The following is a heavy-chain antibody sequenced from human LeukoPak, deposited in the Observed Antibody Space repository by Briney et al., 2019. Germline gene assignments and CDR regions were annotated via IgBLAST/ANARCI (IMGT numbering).Heavy chain of an antibody. CDR1: GFMFDDYA. CDR2: ISWNSGSI. CDR3: AKDMDTLVRGVIFN. J-gene: IGHJ4*02. V-gene: IGHV3-9*01. D-gene: IGHD3-10*01. Sequence: PGRSLRLSCAGSGFMFDDYAMHWVRQAPGKGLEWVSGISWNSGSIGYADSVKGRFTISRDNAKNSLYLQMNSLRAEDTALYYCAKDMDTLVRGVIFNWGQGTLVTVPS.